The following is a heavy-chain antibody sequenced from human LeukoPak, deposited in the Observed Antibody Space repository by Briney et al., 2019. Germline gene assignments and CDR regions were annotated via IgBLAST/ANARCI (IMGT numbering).Heavy chain of an antibody. D-gene: IGHD2-21*01. V-gene: IGHV5-51*01. Sequence: GESLKISCKGSGYSFTSYWIGWVRQMPGKGLVWMGIIYPGDSATRYSPSFQGQVTISADKSISTAYLQWSSLKASDTAMYYCARLLYCGGDCPSPFDYWGQGTLVTVSS. CDR1: GYSFTSYW. CDR3: ARLLYCGGDCPSPFDY. J-gene: IGHJ4*02. CDR2: IYPGDSAT.